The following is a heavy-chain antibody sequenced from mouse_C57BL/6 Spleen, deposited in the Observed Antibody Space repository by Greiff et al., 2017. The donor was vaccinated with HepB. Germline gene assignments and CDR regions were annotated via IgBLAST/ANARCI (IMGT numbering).Heavy chain of an antibody. V-gene: IGHV3-6*01. CDR1: GYSITSGYY. D-gene: IGHD1-1*01. Sequence: VQLQQSGPGLVKPSQSLSLTCSVTGYSITSGYYWNWIRQFPGNKLEWMGYISYDGSNNYNPSLKNRISITRDTSKNQFFLKLNSVTTEDTATYYCASLLHRVWYSDVWGTGTTVTASS. CDR3: ASLLHRVWYSDV. CDR2: ISYDGSN. J-gene: IGHJ1*03.